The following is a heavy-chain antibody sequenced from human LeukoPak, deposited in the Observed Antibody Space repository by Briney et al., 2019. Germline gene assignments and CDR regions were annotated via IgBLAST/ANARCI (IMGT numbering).Heavy chain of an antibody. Sequence: ASVKVSCKASGGTFSSYAISWVRQAPGQGLEWMGGIIPIFGTANYAQKFQGRVTITTDESTGTAYMELSSLRSEDTAVYYCAREKIAVAGYFDYWGQGTLVTVSS. J-gene: IGHJ4*02. V-gene: IGHV1-69*05. D-gene: IGHD6-19*01. CDR3: AREKIAVAGYFDY. CDR2: IIPIFGTA. CDR1: GGTFSSYA.